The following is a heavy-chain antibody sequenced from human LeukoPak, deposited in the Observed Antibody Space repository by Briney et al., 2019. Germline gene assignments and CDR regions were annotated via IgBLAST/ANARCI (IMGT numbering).Heavy chain of an antibody. Sequence: GGSLRLSCAASGFTFSSYSMNWVRQAPGKGLEWVSSISSSSSYIYYADSVKGRFTISRDNAKNSLYLQMNSLRAEDTAVYYCARDMDSSGWYEMGYYYYYGMDVWGQGTTVTVSS. V-gene: IGHV3-21*01. CDR2: ISSSSSYI. CDR3: ARDMDSSGWYEMGYYYYYGMDV. J-gene: IGHJ6*02. CDR1: GFTFSSYS. D-gene: IGHD6-19*01.